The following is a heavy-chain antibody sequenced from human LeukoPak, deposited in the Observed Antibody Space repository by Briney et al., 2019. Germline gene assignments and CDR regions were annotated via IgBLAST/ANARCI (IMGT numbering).Heavy chain of an antibody. CDR2: ISSSSSYI. V-gene: IGHV3-21*01. CDR1: GFAFSSYS. D-gene: IGHD7-27*01. J-gene: IGHJ6*03. CDR3: ARVSRSLGYYYYYMDV. Sequence: GGSLRLSCAASGFAFSSYSMNWVRQAPGKGLEWVSSISSSSSYIYYADSVKGRFTISRDNAKNSLYLQMNSLRAEDTAVYYCARVSRSLGYYYYYMDVWGKGTTVTVSS.